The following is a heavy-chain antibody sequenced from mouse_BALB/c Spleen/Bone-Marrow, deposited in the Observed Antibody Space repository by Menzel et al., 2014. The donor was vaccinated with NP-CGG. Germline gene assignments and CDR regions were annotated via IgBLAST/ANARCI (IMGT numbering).Heavy chain of an antibody. CDR1: GFNIKDTY. Sequence: EVQLQQSGAELVKPGASVKLSCTASGFNIKDTYMHWVKQRPEQGLEWIGWIDPENGNTIYDPKFQGKASITADTSSNTAYLQLSSLTSEDTAVYYCAMITTYWGQGTTLTVSS. CDR2: IDPENGNT. D-gene: IGHD2-4*01. V-gene: IGHV14-3*02. J-gene: IGHJ2*01. CDR3: AMITTY.